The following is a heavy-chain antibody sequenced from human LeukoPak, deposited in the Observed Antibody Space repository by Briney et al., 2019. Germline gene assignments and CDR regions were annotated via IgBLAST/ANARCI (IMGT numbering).Heavy chain of an antibody. CDR2: IYGSGANT. Sequence: GGSLRLSCAASGFTFSKYAMTWVRQAPGKGLEWISAIYGSGANTYYADSVKGRFTISRDNAKNSLYLQMNSLRAEDTAVYYCARGDYYYDFWSGYQNWFDPWGQGTLVTVSS. CDR3: ARGDYYYDFWSGYQNWFDP. CDR1: GFTFSKYA. J-gene: IGHJ5*02. V-gene: IGHV3-23*01. D-gene: IGHD3-3*01.